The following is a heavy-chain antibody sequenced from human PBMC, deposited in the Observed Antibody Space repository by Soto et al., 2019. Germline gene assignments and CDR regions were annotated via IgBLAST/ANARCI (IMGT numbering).Heavy chain of an antibody. CDR1: GGSFSGYY. CDR3: ARVVGYGSGSYYSPKRYYGMDV. D-gene: IGHD3-10*01. CDR2: INHSGST. V-gene: IGHV4-34*01. Sequence: SETLSLTCAVYGGSFSGYYWSWIRQPPGKGLEWIGEINHSGSTNYNPSLKSRVTISVDTSKNQFSLKLSSVTAADTAVYYCARVVGYGSGSYYSPKRYYGMDVWGQGTTVTVSS. J-gene: IGHJ6*02.